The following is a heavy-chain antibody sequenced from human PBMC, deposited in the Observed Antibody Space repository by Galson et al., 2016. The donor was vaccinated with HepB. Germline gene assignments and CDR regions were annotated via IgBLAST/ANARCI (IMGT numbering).Heavy chain of an antibody. Sequence: PALVKPTQTLTLTCTFSGFSLSTTAVGVGWIRQPPGKALEWLALIYGDDDKRYSPSLKSRLTITKDTSKSQVVLTLTSMDAVDTATYYCVTLIVTRYFQYRGQGTLGAVSS. CDR2: IYGDDDK. J-gene: IGHJ1*01. V-gene: IGHV2-5*02. D-gene: IGHD3-22*01. CDR1: GFSLSTTAVG. CDR3: VTLIVTRYFQY.